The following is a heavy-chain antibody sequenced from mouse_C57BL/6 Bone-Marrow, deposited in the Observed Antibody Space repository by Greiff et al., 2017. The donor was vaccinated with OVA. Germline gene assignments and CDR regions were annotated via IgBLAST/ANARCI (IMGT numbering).Heavy chain of an antibody. D-gene: IGHD1-1*01. J-gene: IGHJ3*01. CDR2: INPGSGGT. CDR1: GYAFTSYL. V-gene: IGHV1-54*01. CDR3: ASGSGSSAFAY. Sequence: QVQLKESGAELVRPGTSVKVSCKASGYAFTSYLIEWVKQRPGQGLEWIGVINPGSGGTNYNEKFKGKATLTADKSSSTAYMQLSSLTTEDSAVYFCASGSGSSAFAYWGQGTLVTVSA.